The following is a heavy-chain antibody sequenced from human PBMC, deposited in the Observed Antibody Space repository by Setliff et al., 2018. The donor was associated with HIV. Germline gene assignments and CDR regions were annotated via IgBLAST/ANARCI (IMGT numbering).Heavy chain of an antibody. Sequence: PSETLSLTCTVSGGSISSSSYYWGWIRQPPGKGLEWIGSIYYSGSTYYNPSLKSRLTIFVDTSKNQFSLKLSSVTAADTAVYYCARRKAGWGELFGNWFDPWGQGTLVTVSS. V-gene: IGHV4-39*01. J-gene: IGHJ5*02. CDR1: GGSISSSSYY. CDR2: IYYSGST. CDR3: ARRKAGWGELFGNWFDP. D-gene: IGHD3-10*01.